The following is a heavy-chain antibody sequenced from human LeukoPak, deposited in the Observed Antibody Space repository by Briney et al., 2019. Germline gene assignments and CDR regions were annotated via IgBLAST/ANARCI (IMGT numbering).Heavy chain of an antibody. CDR3: ARSRVVAAVYNP. CDR1: GGSISSNY. J-gene: IGHJ5*02. Sequence: SETLSLTCTVSGGSISSNYWSWIRQPPGKGLEWIGYIYHSGSTNYNPSLKSRVSMSVDTSKNQFSLKLSSVTAAGTAVYYCARSRVVAAVYNPWGQGTLVTVSS. D-gene: IGHD2-15*01. CDR2: IYHSGST. V-gene: IGHV4-59*08.